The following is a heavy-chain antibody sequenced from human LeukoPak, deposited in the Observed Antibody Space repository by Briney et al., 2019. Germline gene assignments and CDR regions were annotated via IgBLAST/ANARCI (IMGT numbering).Heavy chain of an antibody. CDR3: ARQFFDYYDSSGYTFDY. J-gene: IGHJ4*02. D-gene: IGHD3-22*01. V-gene: IGHV3-21*01. Sequence: GGSLRLSCAASGFTFGSYAVSWVRQARGKGLEWVSSISSSSSYIYYADSVKGRFTISRDNAKNSLYLQMNSLRAEDTAVYYCARQFFDYYDSSGYTFDYWGQGTLVTVSS. CDR2: ISSSSSYI. CDR1: GFTFGSYA.